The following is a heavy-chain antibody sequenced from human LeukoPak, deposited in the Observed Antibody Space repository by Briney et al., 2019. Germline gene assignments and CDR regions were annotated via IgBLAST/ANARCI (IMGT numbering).Heavy chain of an antibody. J-gene: IGHJ4*02. CDR3: AKENSSGWYYFDY. Sequence: PGGSLRLSCAAPGFTFSSYGMHWVRQAPGKGLEWVAVISYDGSNKYYADSVKGRFTISRDNSKNTLYLQMNSLRAEDTAVYYCAKENSSGWYYFDYWGQGTLVTVSS. CDR1: GFTFSSYG. CDR2: ISYDGSNK. V-gene: IGHV3-30*18. D-gene: IGHD6-19*01.